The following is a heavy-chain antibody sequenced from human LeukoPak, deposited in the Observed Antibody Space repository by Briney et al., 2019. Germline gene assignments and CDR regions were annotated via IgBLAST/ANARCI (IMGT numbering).Heavy chain of an antibody. J-gene: IGHJ4*02. D-gene: IGHD5-24*01. Sequence: GGSLRLSCAASGFTFSSYAMSWVRQAPGKGLEWVSTITGSGGSTSYADSVKGRFTISRDNSKNTLYLQMNSLRAEDTAVYYCARGRDGYNWIDYWGQGTLVTVSS. CDR3: ARGRDGYNWIDY. CDR2: ITGSGGST. CDR1: GFTFSSYA. V-gene: IGHV3-23*01.